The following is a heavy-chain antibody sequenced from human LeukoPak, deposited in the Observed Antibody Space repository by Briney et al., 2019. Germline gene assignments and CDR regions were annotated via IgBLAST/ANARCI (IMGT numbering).Heavy chain of an antibody. Sequence: PSDTLSLTCTVSGGSISSGGYYWSWLRQHPGKGLEWIGYIYYSGSTYYNPSLKSRVTISVDTSKNQFSLKLSSVTAADTAVYYCARRPRSYSSSWIDYWGQGTLVTVSS. D-gene: IGHD6-13*01. J-gene: IGHJ4*02. CDR1: GGSISSGGYY. V-gene: IGHV4-31*03. CDR2: IYYSGST. CDR3: ARRPRSYSSSWIDY.